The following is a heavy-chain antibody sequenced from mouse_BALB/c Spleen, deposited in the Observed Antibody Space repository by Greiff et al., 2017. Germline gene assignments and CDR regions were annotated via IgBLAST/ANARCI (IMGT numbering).Heavy chain of an antibody. CDR2: INPSNGRT. CDR1: GYTFTSYW. CDR3: ARHGYDSY. D-gene: IGHD2-2*01. V-gene: IGHV1S81*02. Sequence: QVQLQQSGAELVKPGASVKLSCKASGYTFTSYWMHWVKQRPGQGLEWIGEINPSNGRTNYNEKFKSKATLTVDKSSSTAYMQLSSLTSEDSAVYYCARHGYDSYWGQGTTLTVSS. J-gene: IGHJ2*01.